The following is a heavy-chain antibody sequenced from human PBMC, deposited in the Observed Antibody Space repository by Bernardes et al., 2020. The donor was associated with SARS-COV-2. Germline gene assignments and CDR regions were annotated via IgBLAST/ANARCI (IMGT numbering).Heavy chain of an antibody. D-gene: IGHD6-19*01. J-gene: IGHJ4*02. Sequence: RGSLRLSCAASGFTFSTCSTSWVRPAPGKGLEWLSIIPDNVPTTYYAESVKGRFTISRDNSRNTLYLQMEGLTAEDTARYYCAKSPASGWDTDYFDSWGKGTLVTVSS. CDR1: GFTFSTCS. CDR2: IPDNVPTT. CDR3: AKSPASGWDTDYFDS. V-gene: IGHV3-23*01.